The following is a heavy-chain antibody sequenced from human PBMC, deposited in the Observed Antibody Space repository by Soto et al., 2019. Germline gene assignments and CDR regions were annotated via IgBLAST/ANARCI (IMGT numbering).Heavy chain of an antibody. Sequence: QVQLVESGGGVVQPGRSLRLSCAASGFTFSSYGMHWVRQAPGKGLEWVAVISYDGSNKYYADSVKGRFTISRDNSKNMLYLQMNSLRAEDTAVYYCAKGPDCGGDCYPTPDDYWGQGTLVTVSS. J-gene: IGHJ4*02. D-gene: IGHD2-21*02. CDR3: AKGPDCGGDCYPTPDDY. V-gene: IGHV3-30*18. CDR1: GFTFSSYG. CDR2: ISYDGSNK.